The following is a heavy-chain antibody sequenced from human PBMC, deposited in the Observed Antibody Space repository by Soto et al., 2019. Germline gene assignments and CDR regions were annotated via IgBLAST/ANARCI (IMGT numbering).Heavy chain of an antibody. D-gene: IGHD2-15*01. CDR2: IGTAGDT. V-gene: IGHV3-13*01. CDR1: GFTFSSYD. J-gene: IGHJ6*02. Sequence: LRLSCAASGFTFSSYDMHWVRQATGKGLEWVSAIGTAGDTYYPGSVKGRFTISRENAKNSLYLQMNSLRAGDTAVYYCARGVLAYQDEYYYYGMDVWGQGTTVTVSS. CDR3: ARGVLAYQDEYYYYGMDV.